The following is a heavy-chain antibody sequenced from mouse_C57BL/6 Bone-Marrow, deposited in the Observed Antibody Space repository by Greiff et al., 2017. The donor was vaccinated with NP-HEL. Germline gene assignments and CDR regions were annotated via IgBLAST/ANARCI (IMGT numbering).Heavy chain of an antibody. CDR2: INPSNGGP. D-gene: IGHD2-4*01. V-gene: IGHV1-53*01. CDR1: GYTFTSSW. J-gene: IGHJ3*01. Sequence: QVQLQQPGTELVKPGASVKLSCKASGYTFTSSWMHWVKQRPGQGLEWIGNINPSNGGPHYNEKFKSKATLTVDKSSSTAYMQLSSLTSEDSAVYYCARKDYDRGAWFAYWGQGTLVTVSA. CDR3: ARKDYDRGAWFAY.